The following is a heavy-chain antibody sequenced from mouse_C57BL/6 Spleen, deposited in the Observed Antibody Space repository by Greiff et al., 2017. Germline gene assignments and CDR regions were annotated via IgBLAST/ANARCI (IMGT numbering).Heavy chain of an antibody. D-gene: IGHD2-1*01. V-gene: IGHV1-61*01. Sequence: QVQLQQPGAELVRPGSSVKLSRKASGYTFTSSWSDWVKQRPGQGLEWIGNIYPSVTETHYNQKFKGKATLTVDKASSTDYMQLSSLTSEDSAVYYCARGGIYYGNYWYFDVWGTGTTVTVSS. CDR1: GYTFTSSW. CDR3: ARGGIYYGNYWYFDV. J-gene: IGHJ1*03. CDR2: IYPSVTET.